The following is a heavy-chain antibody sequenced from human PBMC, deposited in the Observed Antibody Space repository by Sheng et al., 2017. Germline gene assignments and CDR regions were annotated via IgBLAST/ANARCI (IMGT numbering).Heavy chain of an antibody. CDR2: IIPILDIA. D-gene: IGHD2-2*01. V-gene: IGHV1-69*08. CDR1: GGTFSSYT. J-gene: IGHJ6*03. CDR3: AREESGVVPAATYYYYYMDV. Sequence: QVQLVQSGAEVKKPGSSVKVSCKASGGTFSSYTISWVRQAPGQGLEWMGRIIPILDIANYAQKFQGRVTITADKSTSTAYMELSSLRSEDTAVYYCAREESGVVPAATYYYYYMDVWGKGTTVTVSS.